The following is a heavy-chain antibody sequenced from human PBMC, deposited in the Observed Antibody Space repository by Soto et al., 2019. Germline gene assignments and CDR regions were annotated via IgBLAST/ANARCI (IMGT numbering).Heavy chain of an antibody. V-gene: IGHV3-23*01. CDR2: ISGSGGSA. J-gene: IGHJ3*01. CDR1: GFSFSNYA. CDR3: VREASGWYSRGSFDF. D-gene: IGHD6-19*01. Sequence: PGGSLRLSCAASGFSFSNYAMNWVRQAPGKGLEWVSVISGSGGSASCADSVQGRFTISRDNSNNTLYLQMNSLRAEDTAIYSCVREASGWYSRGSFDFWGRGTMVTVSS.